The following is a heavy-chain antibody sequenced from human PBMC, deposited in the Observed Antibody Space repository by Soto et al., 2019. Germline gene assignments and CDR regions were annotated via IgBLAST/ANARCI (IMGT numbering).Heavy chain of an antibody. CDR3: TTDLQAYCDGTTCYAGNYYYYGMDV. J-gene: IGHJ6*02. CDR2: IKSQGDGGTR. CDR1: GFSFRNAW. D-gene: IGHD2-2*01. Sequence: PGGSLRLSCAASGFSFRNAWMSWVRQAPGKGLEWVGHIKSQGDGGTRDYAASVKGRFTISRDDSKNTLFLQMNSLKNEDTAVYFCTTDLQAYCDGTTCYAGNYYYYGMDVWGQGATVTVSS. V-gene: IGHV3-15*01.